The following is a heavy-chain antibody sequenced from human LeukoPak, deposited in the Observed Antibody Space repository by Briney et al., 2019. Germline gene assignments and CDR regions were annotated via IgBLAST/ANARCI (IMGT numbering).Heavy chain of an antibody. V-gene: IGHV1-69*13. CDR2: IIPIFGTA. CDR1: GGTFSSHA. CDR3: ARGDKVVISQFFQANDAFDI. Sequence: SVKVSCKASGGTFSSHAISWVRQAPGQGLEWMGGIIPIFGTANYAQKFQGRVTITADESTSTAYMELSSLRSEDTAVYYCARGDKVVISQFFQANDAFDIWGQGTMVTVSS. D-gene: IGHD3-22*01. J-gene: IGHJ3*02.